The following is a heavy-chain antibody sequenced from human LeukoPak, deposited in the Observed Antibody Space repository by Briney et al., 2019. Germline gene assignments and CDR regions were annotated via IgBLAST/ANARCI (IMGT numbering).Heavy chain of an antibody. CDR1: GGSISSGGYY. V-gene: IGHV4-31*03. D-gene: IGHD3-16*01. CDR3: AREGVRSAQSFDY. CDR2: IYYSGST. J-gene: IGHJ4*02. Sequence: SETLSLTCTVSGGSISSGGYYWSWIRQHPGKGLEWIGYIYYSGSTYYNPSLKSRVTISVDTSKNQFSLKLSSVTAADTAVYYCAREGVRSAQSFDYWGQGTLVTVSS.